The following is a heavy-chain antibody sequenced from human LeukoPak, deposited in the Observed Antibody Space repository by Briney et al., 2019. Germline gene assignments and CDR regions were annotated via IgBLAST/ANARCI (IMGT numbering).Heavy chain of an antibody. V-gene: IGHV1-2*02. CDR1: GYNFTDYY. CDR2: INPKSGGT. J-gene: IGHJ5*02. D-gene: IGHD1-26*01. Sequence: ASVKVSCKASGYNFTDYYIHWVRQAPGQGLEWMGWINPKSGGTNYAQKFRGRVTMTRDTSISTAYMELSGLRSDDTAVYYCARGGNYFRFDPWGQGTLVTVSS. CDR3: ARGGNYFRFDP.